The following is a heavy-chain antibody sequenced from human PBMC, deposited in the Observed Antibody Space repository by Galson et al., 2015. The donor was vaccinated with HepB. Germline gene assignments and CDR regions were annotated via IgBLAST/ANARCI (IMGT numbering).Heavy chain of an antibody. CDR3: ARISGYSGYGAFDY. D-gene: IGHD5-12*01. Sequence: PALVKPTQTLTLTCTVSGFSLSNARMGVSWIRQPPGKALEWLAHIFSNDEKSYSTSLKSRLTISKDTSKSQVVLTMTNMDPVDTATFYCARISGYSGYGAFDYWGQGTLVTVSS. CDR1: GFSLSNARMG. J-gene: IGHJ4*02. V-gene: IGHV2-26*01. CDR2: IFSNDEK.